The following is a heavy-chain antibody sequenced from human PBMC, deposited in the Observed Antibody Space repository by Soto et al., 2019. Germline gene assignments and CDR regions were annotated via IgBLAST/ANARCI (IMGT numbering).Heavy chain of an antibody. CDR3: AKANLENLQRTVFHL. D-gene: IGHD6-25*01. V-gene: IGHV3-23*01. CDR1: GFTFSTYA. J-gene: IGHJ3*01. CDR2: VSGGGGST. Sequence: LRLSCAASGFTFSTYAMSWVRQAPGKGLEWVSTVSGGGGSTYYADSVKGRFTISRDNSRNTVYLQMNSLRVEDTAVYYCAKANLENLQRTVFHLWGKGTMVPVSS.